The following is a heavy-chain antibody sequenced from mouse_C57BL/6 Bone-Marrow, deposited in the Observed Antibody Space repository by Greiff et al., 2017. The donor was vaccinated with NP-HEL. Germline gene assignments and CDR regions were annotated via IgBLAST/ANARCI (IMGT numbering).Heavy chain of an antibody. V-gene: IGHV2-9-1*01. CDR2: IWTGGGT. D-gene: IGHD2-10*01. J-gene: IGHJ4*01. Sequence: VQLVESGPGLVAPSQSLSITCTVSGFSFTSYAISWVRQPPGKGLEWLGVIWTGGGTNYNSALKSRLSISKDNSKSQVFLKMNSLQTDDTARYYCARNEAYYCNYLYAMDYWGQGTSVTVSS. CDR3: ARNEAYYCNYLYAMDY. CDR1: GFSFTSYA.